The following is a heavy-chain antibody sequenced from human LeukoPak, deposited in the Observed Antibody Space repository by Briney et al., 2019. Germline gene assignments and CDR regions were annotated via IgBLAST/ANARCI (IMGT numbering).Heavy chain of an antibody. CDR3: ARDFYDGFALDY. Sequence: GGSLRLSCAASGFTFSSYGMSWVRQAPGKGLEWVSAISASGGSTYYADSVKGRFTTSRDNARNSLYLQMDNLRAEDTGVYYCARDFYDGFALDYWGQGTLVTVSS. V-gene: IGHV3-23*01. CDR2: ISASGGST. CDR1: GFTFSSYG. J-gene: IGHJ4*02. D-gene: IGHD2/OR15-2a*01.